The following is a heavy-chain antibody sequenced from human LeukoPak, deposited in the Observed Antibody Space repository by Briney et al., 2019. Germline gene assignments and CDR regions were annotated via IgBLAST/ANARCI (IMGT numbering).Heavy chain of an antibody. V-gene: IGHV3-7*01. CDR3: AKSTTVTQRGYFDY. Sequence: GGSLRLSCAASRFTLSNYWMSWVCQAPGKGLEWVANIKQDGSETYYVDSVKGRFTISRDNSKNTLYLQMNSLRAEDTAVYYCAKSTTVTQRGYFDYWGQGTLVTVSS. D-gene: IGHD4-17*01. J-gene: IGHJ4*02. CDR1: RFTLSNYW. CDR2: IKQDGSET.